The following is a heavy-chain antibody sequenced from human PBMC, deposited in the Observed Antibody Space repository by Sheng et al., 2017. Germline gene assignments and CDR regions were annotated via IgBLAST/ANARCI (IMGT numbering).Heavy chain of an antibody. CDR3: ARGGYDFWSGYYAQESNFDY. D-gene: IGHD3-3*01. V-gene: IGHV1-8*03. J-gene: IGHJ4*02. CDR1: GYTFTSYD. CDR2: MNPNSGNT. Sequence: QVQLVQSGAEVKKPGASVKVSCKASGYTFTSYDINWVRQATGQGLEWMGWMNPNSGNTGYAQKFQGRVTITRNTSISTAYMELSSLRSEDTAVYYCARGGYDFWSGYYAQESNFDYWGQGTLVTVSS.